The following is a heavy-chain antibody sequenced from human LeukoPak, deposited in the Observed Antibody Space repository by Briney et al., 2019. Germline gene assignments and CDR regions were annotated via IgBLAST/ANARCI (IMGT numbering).Heavy chain of an antibody. CDR1: GGSISSAGYC. CDR2: IYYSGST. V-gene: IGHV4-31*03. D-gene: IGHD5-24*01. CDR3: ARLEMATIRAFDY. J-gene: IGHJ4*02. Sequence: PSQTLSLTCTVSGGSISSAGYCWSWIRQHPGKGLEWIGYIYYSGSTYYNPSLKSRVTISVDTSKNQFSLKLSSVTAADTAVYYCARLEMATIRAFDYWGQGTLVTVSS.